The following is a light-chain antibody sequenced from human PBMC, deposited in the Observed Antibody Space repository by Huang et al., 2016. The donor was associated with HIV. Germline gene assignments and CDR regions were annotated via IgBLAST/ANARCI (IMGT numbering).Light chain of an antibody. CDR2: GAS. CDR3: QQYDNWPLT. Sequence: ERVLTQSPATLSVAPGERGTLSCRASHSVSSNLAWYQQKTGQAPRLIIHGASTRATVIPARFSGSGSGTEFTLAISSLQSEDSGVYFCQQYDNWPLTFGQGTRLEIK. CDR1: HSVSSN. V-gene: IGKV3-15*01. J-gene: IGKJ5*01.